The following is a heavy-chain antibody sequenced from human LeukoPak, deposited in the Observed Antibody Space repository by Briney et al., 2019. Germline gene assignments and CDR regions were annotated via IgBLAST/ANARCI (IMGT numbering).Heavy chain of an antibody. V-gene: IGHV4-4*07. Sequence: PSETLSLTCTVSDDSITIYYWSWIRQPAGKGLEWIGRIYTSGSTNYNPSLKSRVTISVDTSKNQFSLKLSSVTAADTAVYYCARDWVSSWYRFDPWGQGTLVTVSS. CDR1: DDSITIYY. J-gene: IGHJ5*02. CDR2: IYTSGST. D-gene: IGHD6-13*01. CDR3: ARDWVSSWYRFDP.